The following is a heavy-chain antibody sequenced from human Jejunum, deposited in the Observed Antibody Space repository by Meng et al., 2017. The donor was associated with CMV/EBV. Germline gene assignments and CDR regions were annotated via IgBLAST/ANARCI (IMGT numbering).Heavy chain of an antibody. CDR1: GISVTTKY. CDR2: IYGGGDKT. V-gene: IGHV3-66*01. Sequence: HLVESGGGLVQPGGSLRLSCAVSGISVTTKYMTWVRQTPGKGLEWVSVIYGGGDKTYYADSVKGRFTISRDSSRNTLYLQMTSLRAGDTALYYCARGAMSFESWGQGTLVTVSS. J-gene: IGHJ5*01. CDR3: ARGAMSFES.